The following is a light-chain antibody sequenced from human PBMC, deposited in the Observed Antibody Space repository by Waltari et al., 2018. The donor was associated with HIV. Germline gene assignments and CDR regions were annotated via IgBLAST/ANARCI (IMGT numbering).Light chain of an antibody. J-gene: IGLJ1*01. V-gene: IGLV2-8*01. CDR2: DVS. Sequence: QSALTQPPSASGSPGQSVTISCTGTSSDLGAYNYVSWYQQHPDKAPKLMIYDVSKRPSGVPDRFSGPTSGTPASLTVSGLQTEDEADYYCSSYAGSNNPYVFGTGTKVTVL. CDR1: SSDLGAYNY. CDR3: SSYAGSNNPYV.